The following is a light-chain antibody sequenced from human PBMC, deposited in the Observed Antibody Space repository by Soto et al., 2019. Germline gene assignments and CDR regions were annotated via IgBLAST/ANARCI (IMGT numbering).Light chain of an antibody. V-gene: IGLV1-40*01. CDR1: SSNIGAGYD. CDR2: DNN. Sequence: QSVLTQPPSVSGAPGQRVTISCTGSSSNIGAGYDVHWYQQLPGTAPKLLIYDNNYRPSGVPDRFSGAKSGTSASLAITGLQAEDDADYYCQSYDSSLSVVFGGGTKLTFL. CDR3: QSYDSSLSVV. J-gene: IGLJ3*02.